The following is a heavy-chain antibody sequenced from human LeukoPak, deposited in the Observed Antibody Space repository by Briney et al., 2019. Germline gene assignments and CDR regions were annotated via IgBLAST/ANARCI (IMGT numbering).Heavy chain of an antibody. V-gene: IGHV3-7*01. D-gene: IGHD3-16*01. CDR1: GFTFSSYW. Sequence: GGSLXXSCAVSGFTFSSYWMSWVRQAPGKGXEWVANINRDGSEKYYVDSVKGRFTISRDNSKNTLYLQMNSLRAEDTAVYYCAKGQIMITFGGAIDYWGQGTLVTVSS. J-gene: IGHJ4*02. CDR3: AKGQIMITFGGAIDY. CDR2: INRDGSEK.